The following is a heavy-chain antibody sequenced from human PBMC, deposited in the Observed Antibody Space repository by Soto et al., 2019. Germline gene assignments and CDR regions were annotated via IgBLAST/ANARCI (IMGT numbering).Heavy chain of an antibody. V-gene: IGHV4-30-4*01. CDR1: GASISSGDYY. Sequence: TLSLTCSVSGASISSGDYYWSWIRQAPGKGLEWIGHIYYSGSTHYKASLKSRVTISVDTSKTQFSLNLTSVTAADTALYYCARMGFTYGTASAWGQGTLVTVSS. CDR2: IYYSGST. D-gene: IGHD3-10*01. J-gene: IGHJ5*02. CDR3: ARMGFTYGTASA.